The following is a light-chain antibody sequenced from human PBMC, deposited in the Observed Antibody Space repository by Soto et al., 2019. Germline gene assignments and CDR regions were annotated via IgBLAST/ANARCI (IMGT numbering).Light chain of an antibody. Sequence: PGERATLSCRTSETVDNNFLGWYQKKPAQAPRLLIYGTSSRATGISDRFRGSGSGTDFTLTISSLEPEDFAIYYCQQRQYWPPITFGQGTRLEIK. CDR3: QQRQYWPPIT. CDR2: GTS. J-gene: IGKJ5*01. CDR1: ETVDNNF. V-gene: IGKV3D-20*02.